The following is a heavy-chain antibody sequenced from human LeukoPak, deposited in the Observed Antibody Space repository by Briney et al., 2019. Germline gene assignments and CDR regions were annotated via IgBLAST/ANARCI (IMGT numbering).Heavy chain of an antibody. J-gene: IGHJ4*02. V-gene: IGHV3-23*01. CDR2: ISGSGGST. D-gene: IGHD3-10*01. CDR3: AKGFSSGSLPFDY. CDR1: GFTFSSYA. Sequence: PGGSLRLSCAASGFTFSSYAMSWVRQAPGNGLEWVSAISGSGGSTYYADSVKGRFTISRDNSKNTLYLQMNSLRAEDTAVYYCAKGFSSGSLPFDYWGQGTLVTVSS.